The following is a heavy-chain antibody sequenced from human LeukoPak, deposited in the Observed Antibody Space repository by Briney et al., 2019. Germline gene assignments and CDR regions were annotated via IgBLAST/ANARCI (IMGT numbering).Heavy chain of an antibody. CDR2: ISSSSSTI. CDR3: ARAPNYGGNPY. V-gene: IGHV3-48*01. Sequence: PGGSLRLSCAASGFTFSSYSMNWVRQAPGKGLEWVSYISSSSSTIYYADSVKGRFNISRDNAKNSLYLQMNSLRAEDTAVYYCARAPNYGGNPYWGQGTLVTVSS. J-gene: IGHJ4*02. CDR1: GFTFSSYS. D-gene: IGHD4-23*01.